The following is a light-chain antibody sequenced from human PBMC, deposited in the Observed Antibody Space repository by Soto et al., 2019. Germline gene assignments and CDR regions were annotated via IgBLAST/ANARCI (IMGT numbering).Light chain of an antibody. CDR2: KAS. CDR1: QSISSW. V-gene: IGKV1-5*03. J-gene: IGKJ1*01. Sequence: DIQMTQSPSTLSASVGDRVTITCRASQSISSWLAWYQQKPWKAPKLLIYKASSLESGVPSRFSGSGSGTEFTLTISCLQPDDVATYYCQQYNSYLTFGQGTKGEIK. CDR3: QQYNSYLT.